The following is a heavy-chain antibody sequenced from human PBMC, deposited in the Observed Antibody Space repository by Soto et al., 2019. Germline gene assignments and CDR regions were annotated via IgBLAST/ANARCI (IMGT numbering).Heavy chain of an antibody. J-gene: IGHJ4*02. D-gene: IGHD2-2*01. V-gene: IGHV4-30-4*01. CDR3: ARGRYGLTGGAFNSCFDS. CDR1: GDSISSVDYF. Sequence: SETLSLTCSVSGDSISSVDYFWAWIRQPPGQALEYIGYIYKSATTYYNPSFESRVAISLDTSKSQFSLHVTSVTAADTAVYFCARGRYGLTGGAFNSCFDSWGQGTLVTVSS. CDR2: IYKSATT.